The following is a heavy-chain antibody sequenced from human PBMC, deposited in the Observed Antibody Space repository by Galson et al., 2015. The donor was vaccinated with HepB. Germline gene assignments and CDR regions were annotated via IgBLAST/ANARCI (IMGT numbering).Heavy chain of an antibody. J-gene: IGHJ4*02. CDR1: GFTFSNYG. Sequence: LRLSCAASGFTFSNYGMHWVRQAPGKGLEWVAVISYDGSNKYYADSVKGRSTISRDNSKNTLYLQMNSLRAEDTALYYCAKDPYLYSALAGTMAGFDYWGQGTLVTVSS. V-gene: IGHV3-30*18. CDR3: AKDPYLYSALAGTMAGFDY. CDR2: ISYDGSNK. D-gene: IGHD6-19*01.